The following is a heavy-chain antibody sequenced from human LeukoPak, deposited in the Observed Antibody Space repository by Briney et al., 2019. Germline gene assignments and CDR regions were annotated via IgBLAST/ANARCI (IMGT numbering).Heavy chain of an antibody. J-gene: IGHJ4*02. D-gene: IGHD2-15*01. CDR1: GFTFDDYA. CDR3: AKDKALGYCSAGSCLYLDY. CDR2: ISGDGGNT. V-gene: IGHV3-43*02. Sequence: GGSLRLSCAASGFTFDDYAIHWVRQAPGKGLEWVSLISGDGGNTYYADSVKGRFTLSRDNSKNSLYLQMNSLRSEDTAFYYCAKDKALGYCSAGSCLYLDYWGQGTLVAVSS.